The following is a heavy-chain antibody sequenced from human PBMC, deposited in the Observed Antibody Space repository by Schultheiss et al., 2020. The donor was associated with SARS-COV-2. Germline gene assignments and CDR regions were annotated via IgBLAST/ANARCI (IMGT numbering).Heavy chain of an antibody. D-gene: IGHD2-2*01. CDR2: IYYSGST. CDR1: GGSMSSGDYY. CDR3: ARDYWSSTSCYYYYGMDV. Sequence: SQTLSLTCTVSGGSMSSGDYYWSWIRQPPGKGLEWIGYIYYSGSTNYNPSLKSRVTISVDTSKNQFSLKLSSVTAADTAVYYCARDYWSSTSCYYYYGMDVWGQGTTVTVSS. V-gene: IGHV4-61*08. J-gene: IGHJ6*02.